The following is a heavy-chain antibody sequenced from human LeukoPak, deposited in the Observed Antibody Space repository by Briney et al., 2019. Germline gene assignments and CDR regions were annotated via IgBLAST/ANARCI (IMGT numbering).Heavy chain of an antibody. D-gene: IGHD3-22*01. Sequence: GGSLRLSCAASGFTFSSYSMNWVRQAPGKGLEWVSSISSSSSYIYYADSVKGRFTISRDNAKNSLYLQMNSLRAEDTAVYYCARDHYYDSSGYYRNYYYYYYMDVWGKGTTVTVSS. CDR3: ARDHYYDSSGYYRNYYYYYYMDV. CDR2: ISSSSSYI. V-gene: IGHV3-21*01. J-gene: IGHJ6*03. CDR1: GFTFSSYS.